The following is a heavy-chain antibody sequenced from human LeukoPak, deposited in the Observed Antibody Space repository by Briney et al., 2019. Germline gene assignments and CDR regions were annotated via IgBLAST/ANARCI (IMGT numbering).Heavy chain of an antibody. CDR1: GFTVSSNY. CDR2: IYSGGST. J-gene: IGHJ3*02. CDR3: AKEDWDILTGSAFDI. D-gene: IGHD3-9*01. Sequence: GGSLRLSCAASGFTVSSNYMSWVRQAPGKGLEWVSVIYSGGSTYYADSVKGRFTISRDTSKNTLYLQMNSLRAEDTAVYYCAKEDWDILTGSAFDIWGQGTMVTVSS. V-gene: IGHV3-53*01.